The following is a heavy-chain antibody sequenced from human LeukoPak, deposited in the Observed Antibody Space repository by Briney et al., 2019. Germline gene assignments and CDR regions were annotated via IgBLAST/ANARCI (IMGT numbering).Heavy chain of an antibody. CDR3: ARVGVDDCSSTSCRHYMDV. J-gene: IGHJ6*03. V-gene: IGHV1-18*01. D-gene: IGHD2-2*01. CDR1: GYTFTSYG. Sequence: GASVKVSCKASGYTFTSYGISWVRQAPGQGLEWMGWISAYNGNTNYAQKLQGRVTMTTDTSTSTAYMELRSLRSDDTAVYYCARVGVDDCSSTSCRHYMDVWGKGTTVTISS. CDR2: ISAYNGNT.